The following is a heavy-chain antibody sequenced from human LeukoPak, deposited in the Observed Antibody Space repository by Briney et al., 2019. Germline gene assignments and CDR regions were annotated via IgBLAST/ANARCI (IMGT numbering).Heavy chain of an antibody. CDR2: ISAYNGNT. D-gene: IGHD2-2*01. J-gene: IGHJ6*02. CDR1: GYTFTSYG. V-gene: IGHV1-18*01. Sequence: ASVKVSCKASGYTFTSYGISWVRQAPGQGLEWMGWISAYNGNTNYAQKFQGRVTMTRDTSTSTVYMELSSLRSEDTAVYYCARVSEVVVPEEEYYYYGMDVWGQGTTVTVSS. CDR3: ARVSEVVVPEEEYYYYGMDV.